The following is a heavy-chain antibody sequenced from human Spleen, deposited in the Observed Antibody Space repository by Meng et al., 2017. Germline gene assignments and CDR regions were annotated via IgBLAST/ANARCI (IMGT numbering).Heavy chain of an antibody. CDR3: ARRGYSYGYYYYGMDV. J-gene: IGHJ6*02. V-gene: IGHV3-11*04. CDR2: ISTTSSTI. D-gene: IGHD5-18*01. Sequence: SLKISCAASGFTFTDYYMNWIRQAPGKGLEWVSFISTTSSTILYADSVKGRFTISRDNAKTSLYLHMNRLRAEDTDVYYCARRGYSYGYYYYGMDVWGQGTTVTVSS. CDR1: GFTFTDYY.